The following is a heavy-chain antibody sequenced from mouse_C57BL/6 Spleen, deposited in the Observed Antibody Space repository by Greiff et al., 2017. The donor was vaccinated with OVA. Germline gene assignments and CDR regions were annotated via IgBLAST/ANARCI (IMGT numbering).Heavy chain of an antibody. V-gene: IGHV1-69*01. D-gene: IGHD1-1*01. Sequence: QVQLQQPGAELVMPGASVKLSCKASGYTFTSYWMHWVKQRPGQGLEWIGEIDPSDSYTNYNQKFKGKSTLTVDKSSSTAYMQLSSLTSEDSAVYYCARVHGSSYSYAMDYWGQGTSVTVSS. J-gene: IGHJ4*01. CDR3: ARVHGSSYSYAMDY. CDR1: GYTFTSYW. CDR2: IDPSDSYT.